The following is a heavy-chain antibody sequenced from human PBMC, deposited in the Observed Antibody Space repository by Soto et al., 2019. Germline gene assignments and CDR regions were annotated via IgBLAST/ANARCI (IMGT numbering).Heavy chain of an antibody. CDR2: IYYTGTT. V-gene: IGHV4-30-4*01. CDR3: ARGDWFHP. CDR1: GGSISSGDYY. J-gene: IGHJ5*02. Sequence: SETLSLTCTVSGGSISSGDYYWNWIRQPPGKGLEWIGYIYYTGTTKYNPSLKSRATLSVDTAKSRFSLNLTSLTAADTAVYYCARGDWFHPWAREPWSPSPQ.